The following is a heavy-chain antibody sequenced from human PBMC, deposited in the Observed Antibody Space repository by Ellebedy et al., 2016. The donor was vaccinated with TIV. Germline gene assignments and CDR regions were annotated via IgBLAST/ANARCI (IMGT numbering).Heavy chain of an antibody. J-gene: IGHJ4*02. Sequence: GGSLRLXXAASGFTFSSYAMHWVRQAPGKGLEWVAVISYDGSNKYYADSVKGRFTISRDNSKNTLYLQMNSLRAEDTAVYYCARGAGPILTRQYCSSTSCYAGSGYWGQGTLVTVSS. D-gene: IGHD2-2*01. V-gene: IGHV3-30-3*01. CDR3: ARGAGPILTRQYCSSTSCYAGSGY. CDR2: ISYDGSNK. CDR1: GFTFSSYA.